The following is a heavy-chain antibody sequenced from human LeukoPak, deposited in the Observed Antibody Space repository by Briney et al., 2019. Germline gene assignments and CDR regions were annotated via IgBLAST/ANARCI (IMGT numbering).Heavy chain of an antibody. V-gene: IGHV4-34*01. J-gene: IGHJ6*02. Sequence: PSETLSLTCAVYGGSFSGYYWSWIRQPPGKGLEWIGEINHSGSTNYNPSLKSRVTISVDTSKNQFSLKLSSVTAADTAVYYCARGTGGQWLVPDYYYGMDVWGQGTTVTVSS. CDR1: GGSFSGYY. CDR2: INHSGST. D-gene: IGHD6-19*01. CDR3: ARGTGGQWLVPDYYYGMDV.